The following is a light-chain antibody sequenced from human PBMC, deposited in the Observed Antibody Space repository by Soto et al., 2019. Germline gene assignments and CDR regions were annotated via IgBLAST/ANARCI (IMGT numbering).Light chain of an antibody. Sequence: EIVLTQSPGTLSLSAGERATLSCRASQSFSSSYLAWYQQKPGQAPRLLIYGASSRVTGIPDRFSGSGSGTDFTLTISRLEPEDFAVYYCQQYNNWPWTFGQGTKVDI. J-gene: IGKJ1*01. V-gene: IGKV3-20*01. CDR2: GAS. CDR3: QQYNNWPWT. CDR1: QSFSSSY.